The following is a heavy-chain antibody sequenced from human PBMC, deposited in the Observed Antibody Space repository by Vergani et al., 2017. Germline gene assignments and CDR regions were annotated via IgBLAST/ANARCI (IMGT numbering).Heavy chain of an antibody. D-gene: IGHD3-22*01. Sequence: VQLLESGGALVQPGGSLRISCVATGFSFSNYAINWVRQAPGKGLEWVSTISSDGGSTYYADSVKGRFTISRDNSKNTLSLQMNSLTAEDTAIYYCAGPQGTSAYYYGGFDYWGQGILVTVSS. J-gene: IGHJ4*02. CDR1: GFSFSNYA. CDR2: ISSDGGST. CDR3: AGPQGTSAYYYGGFDY. V-gene: IGHV3-23*01.